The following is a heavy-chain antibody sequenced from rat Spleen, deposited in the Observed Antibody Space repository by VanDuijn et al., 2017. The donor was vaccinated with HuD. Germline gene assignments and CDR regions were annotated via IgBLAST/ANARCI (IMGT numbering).Heavy chain of an antibody. D-gene: IGHD1-12*02. J-gene: IGHJ2*01. Sequence: QVQLKESGPGLVQPSQTLSLTCTVSGFSLNNYGVIWVRQPPGEGLEWIAAISSGGSTYYNSALKSRLSISRDTSKSQVFLKMNSLQTEDTAIYFCTRGPPRDDDSYYYGYYFDYWGQGVMVPVST. V-gene: IGHV2-6*01. CDR3: TRGPPRDDDSYYYGYYFDY. CDR1: GFSLNNYG. CDR2: ISSGGST.